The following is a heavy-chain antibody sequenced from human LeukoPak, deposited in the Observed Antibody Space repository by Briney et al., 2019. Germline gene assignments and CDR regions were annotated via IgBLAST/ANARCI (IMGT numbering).Heavy chain of an antibody. Sequence: ASVKVSCKASGYTFTSYAMHWVRQAPGQRLEWMGWINAGNGNTKYSQKFQGRVTTTRDTSASTAYMELSSLRSEDTAVYYCARSNAIGSRSYYYGMDVWGQGTTVTVSS. CDR3: ARSNAIGSRSYYYGMDV. J-gene: IGHJ6*02. V-gene: IGHV1-3*01. CDR2: INAGNGNT. CDR1: GYTFTSYA. D-gene: IGHD2-21*01.